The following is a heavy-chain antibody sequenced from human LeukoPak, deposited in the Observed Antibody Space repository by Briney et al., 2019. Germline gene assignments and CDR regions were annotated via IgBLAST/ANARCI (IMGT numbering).Heavy chain of an antibody. Sequence: GGSLRLSCTASGFTFGDYAMSWFRQAPGKGLEWVGFIRSKAYGGTTEYAASVKGRFTISRDDSKSIAYLQMNSLNTEDTAVYYCTSLSEPYDILTGYYPFDYWGQGTLVTVSS. CDR3: TSLSEPYDILTGYYPFDY. D-gene: IGHD3-9*01. J-gene: IGHJ4*02. CDR2: IRSKAYGGTT. CDR1: GFTFGDYA. V-gene: IGHV3-49*03.